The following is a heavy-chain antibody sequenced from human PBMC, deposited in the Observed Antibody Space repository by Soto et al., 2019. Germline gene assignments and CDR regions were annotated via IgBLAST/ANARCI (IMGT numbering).Heavy chain of an antibody. Sequence: GESLKISCKGSGYSFTSYWISWVRQMPGKGLEWMGRIDPSDSYTNYSPSFQGHVTISADKSISTAYLQWSSLKAPDTAMYYCARHRGRDTIFGVVIFDYWGQGTLVTVSS. CDR3: ARHRGRDTIFGVVIFDY. V-gene: IGHV5-10-1*01. D-gene: IGHD3-3*01. J-gene: IGHJ4*02. CDR2: IDPSDSYT. CDR1: GYSFTSYW.